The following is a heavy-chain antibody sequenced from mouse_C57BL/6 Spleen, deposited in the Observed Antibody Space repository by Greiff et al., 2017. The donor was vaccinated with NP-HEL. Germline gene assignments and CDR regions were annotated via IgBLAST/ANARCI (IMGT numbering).Heavy chain of an antibody. CDR3: ARYSGYYGSSYADY. CDR1: GYAFSSYW. CDR2: IYPGDGDT. Sequence: QVQLKESGAELVKPGASVKISCKASGYAFSSYWMNWVKQRPGKGLEWIGQIYPGDGDTNYNGKFKGKATLTADKSSSTAYMQLSSLTSEDSAVYFCARYSGYYGSSYADYWGQGTTLTVSS. J-gene: IGHJ2*01. D-gene: IGHD1-1*01. V-gene: IGHV1-80*01.